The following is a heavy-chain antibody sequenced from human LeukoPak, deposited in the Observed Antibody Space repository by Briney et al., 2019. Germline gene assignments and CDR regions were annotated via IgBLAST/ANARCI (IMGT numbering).Heavy chain of an antibody. CDR2: IYYSGST. J-gene: IGHJ6*03. D-gene: IGHD1-7*01. Sequence: SETLTLTCAVSGASIRSGNWWSWVRQPPGKGLEWIGYIYYSGSTNYNPSLKSRVTISVDTSKNQFSLKLSSVTAADTAVYYCARVETTKDYYYYYYYMDVWGKGTTVTVSS. V-gene: IGHV4-61*01. CDR3: ARVETTKDYYYYYYYMDV. CDR1: GASIRSGNW.